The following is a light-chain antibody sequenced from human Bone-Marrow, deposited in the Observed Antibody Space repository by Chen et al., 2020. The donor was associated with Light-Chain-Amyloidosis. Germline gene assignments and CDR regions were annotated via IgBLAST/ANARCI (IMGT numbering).Light chain of an antibody. CDR3: LQDYNYPLT. J-gene: IGKJ3*01. CDR1: QGIRND. CDR2: AAS. Sequence: AIQMTQSPSSLSASVGDRVTITCRASQGIRNDLGWYQQKPGKAPNLLIYAASSLQSGVPSRFSGSGAGTDFTLTISSLQPEDFATYYCLQDYNYPLTFGPGTKVDIK. V-gene: IGKV1-6*01.